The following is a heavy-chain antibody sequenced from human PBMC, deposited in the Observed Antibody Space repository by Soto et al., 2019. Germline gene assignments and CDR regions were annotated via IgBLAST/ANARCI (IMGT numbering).Heavy chain of an antibody. CDR3: ARAYCSGGSCIHFDY. J-gene: IGHJ4*02. CDR1: GYTFTGYY. V-gene: IGHV1-2*04. D-gene: IGHD2-15*01. Sequence: ASVKVSCKASGYTFTGYYMYWVRQAPGQGLEWMGWINPNSGGTNYAQKFQGWVTMTRDTSISTAYMELSRLRSDDTAVYYCARAYCSGGSCIHFDYWGQGTLVTVSS. CDR2: INPNSGGT.